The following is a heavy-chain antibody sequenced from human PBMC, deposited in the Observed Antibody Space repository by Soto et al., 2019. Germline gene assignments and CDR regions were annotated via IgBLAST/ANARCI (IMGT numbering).Heavy chain of an antibody. V-gene: IGHV1-69*13. Sequence: SVKVSCKASGGTFSSYAISWVGQAPGQGLEWMGGIIPIFGTANYAQKFQGRVTITADESTSTAYMELSSLRSEDTAVYYCARIGCSGGSCYSGYYYYGMDVWGQGTTVTVSS. D-gene: IGHD2-15*01. CDR1: GGTFSSYA. J-gene: IGHJ6*02. CDR3: ARIGCSGGSCYSGYYYYGMDV. CDR2: IIPIFGTA.